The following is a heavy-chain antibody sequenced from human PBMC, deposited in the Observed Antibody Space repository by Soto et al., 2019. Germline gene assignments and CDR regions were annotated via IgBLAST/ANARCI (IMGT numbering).Heavy chain of an antibody. CDR3: ARGGSRIPPTQGP. CDR2: IYYRGRT. CDR1: GGSVNTGGYY. D-gene: IGHD1-1*01. J-gene: IGHJ5*02. Sequence: PSETLSLTCTVSGGSVNTGGYYWSWIRQHPGKGLEWIGDIYYRGRTYYNPSLKSRVAISVDLSNNQFSLNLASVTAADTAVYYCARGGSRIPPTQGPWGQGTLVTVSS. V-gene: IGHV4-31*03.